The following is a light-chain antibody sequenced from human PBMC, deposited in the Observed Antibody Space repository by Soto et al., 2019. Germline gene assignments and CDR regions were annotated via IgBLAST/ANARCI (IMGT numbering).Light chain of an antibody. Sequence: QSVLTQPPSASGTPGQRVTISCSGSASDVGRNVVTWYQQSPGTAPRVLIYGTYQRASGVPDRFSGSKSDTSASLAISGLRAEDDADYYFASWSDSLTGVVFGGGTQRT. CDR2: GTY. J-gene: IGLJ2*01. CDR3: ASWSDSLTGVV. V-gene: IGLV1-44*01. CDR1: ASDVGRNV.